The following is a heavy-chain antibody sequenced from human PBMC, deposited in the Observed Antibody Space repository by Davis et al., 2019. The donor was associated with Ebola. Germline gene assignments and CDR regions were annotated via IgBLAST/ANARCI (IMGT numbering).Heavy chain of an antibody. Sequence: GESLKISCTDSVITFSSYAMTWVRQAPGKGLEWVSAISGSGGSTYYADSVKGRFTISRDNSKKTLYLQMNSLRAEETAVYYCAKSRLSFGVVKYHYGMDVWGKGTTVTVSS. CDR1: VITFSSYA. CDR3: AKSRLSFGVVKYHYGMDV. J-gene: IGHJ6*04. V-gene: IGHV3-23*01. CDR2: ISGSGGST. D-gene: IGHD3-3*01.